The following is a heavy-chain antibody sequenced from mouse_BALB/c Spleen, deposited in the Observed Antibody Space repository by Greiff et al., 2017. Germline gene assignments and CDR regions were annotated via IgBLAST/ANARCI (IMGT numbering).Heavy chain of an antibody. CDR3: ARSGYDGYYGAY. Sequence: VQLQQSGAELVKPGASVKLSCTASGFNIKDTYMHWVKQRPEQGLEWIGRIDPANGNTKYDPKFQGKATITADTSSNTAYLQLSSLTSEDTAVYYCARSGYDGYYGAYWGQGTLVTVSA. V-gene: IGHV14-3*02. D-gene: IGHD2-3*01. CDR2: IDPANGNT. CDR1: GFNIKDTY. J-gene: IGHJ3*01.